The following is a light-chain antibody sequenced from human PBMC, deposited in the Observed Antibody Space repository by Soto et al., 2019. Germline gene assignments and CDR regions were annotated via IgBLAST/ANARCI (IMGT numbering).Light chain of an antibody. Sequence: ETVFTQSPSTLALSPGEDATLSCRASQSVNNNYLAWYQQIPGQPPRLLIYGASSRATGIPDRFSGRGSGTDFTLTISRLEPEDFSVYYCQQYATSPRTFGQGTKVDIK. CDR3: QQYATSPRT. V-gene: IGKV3-20*01. J-gene: IGKJ1*01. CDR1: QSVNNNY. CDR2: GAS.